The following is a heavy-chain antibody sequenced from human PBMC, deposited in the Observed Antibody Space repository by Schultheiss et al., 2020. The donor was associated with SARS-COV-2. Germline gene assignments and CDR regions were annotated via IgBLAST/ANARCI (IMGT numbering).Heavy chain of an antibody. CDR3: ARDVNVRRCSGGSCYLYGMDV. CDR2: IYYSGST. J-gene: IGHJ6*02. V-gene: IGHV4-39*07. D-gene: IGHD2-15*01. CDR1: GGSISSSSYY. Sequence: SETLSLTCTVSGGSISSSSYYWGWIRQPPGKGLEWIGYIYYSGSTYYNPSLKSRVTISVDKSKNQFSLKLSSVTAADTAVYYCARDVNVRRCSGGSCYLYGMDVWGQGTTVTVSS.